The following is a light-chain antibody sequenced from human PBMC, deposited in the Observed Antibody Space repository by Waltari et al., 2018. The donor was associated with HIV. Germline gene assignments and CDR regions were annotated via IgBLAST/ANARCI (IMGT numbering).Light chain of an antibody. CDR2: DKG. CDR3: GTWDSSLSLYV. J-gene: IGLJ1*01. CDR1: NSNLGNNF. Sequence: QSILTQPPSVSAAPGQKVTISCSGDNSNLGNNFVSWYQQVPGRDPRLLIYDKGKLPSGIPDRFSASKAGVAATLGIAGLQIVDEADYYCGTWDSSLSLYVFGPGTTVAVL. V-gene: IGLV1-51*01.